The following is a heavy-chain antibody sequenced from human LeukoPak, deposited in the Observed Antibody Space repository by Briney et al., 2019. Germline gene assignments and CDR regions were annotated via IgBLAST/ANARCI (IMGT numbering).Heavy chain of an antibody. CDR3: AREGYCSGGSCSPYYYYGTDV. V-gene: IGHV4-59*01. J-gene: IGHJ6*02. D-gene: IGHD2-15*01. CDR2: IYYSGST. CDR1: GGSISSYY. Sequence: SETLSLTCTVSGGSISSYYWSWIRQPPGKGLEWIGYIYYSGSTNYNPSLKSRVTISVDTSKSQFSLKLSSVTAADTAVYYCAREGYCSGGSCSPYYYYGTDVWGQGTTVTVSS.